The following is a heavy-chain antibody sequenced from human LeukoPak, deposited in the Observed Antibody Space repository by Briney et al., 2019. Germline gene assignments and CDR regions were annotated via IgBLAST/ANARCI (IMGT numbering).Heavy chain of an antibody. V-gene: IGHV3-15*01. Sequence: GGSLRLSCAASGFTFSNAWMSLVRQAPGKGLEWVGRIKSKTDGGTTDYAAPVKGRFTISRDDSKNTLYLQMNSLKTEDTAVYYCTTAYCSSTSCYLSYWGQGTLVTVSS. CDR3: TTAYCSSTSCYLSY. J-gene: IGHJ4*02. CDR2: IKSKTDGGTT. CDR1: GFTFSNAW. D-gene: IGHD2-2*01.